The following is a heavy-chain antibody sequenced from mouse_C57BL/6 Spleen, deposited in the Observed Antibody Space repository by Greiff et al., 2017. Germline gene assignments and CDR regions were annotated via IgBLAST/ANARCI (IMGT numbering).Heavy chain of an antibody. Sequence: EVKLVESGPELVKPGASVKMSCKASGYTFTDYNMHWVKQSHGKSLEWIGYINPNNGGTSYNQKFKGKATLTVNKSSSTAYMELRSLTSEDSAVYYCATYYSNLPFAYWGQGTLVTVSA. D-gene: IGHD2-5*01. CDR3: ATYYSNLPFAY. CDR2: INPNNGGT. V-gene: IGHV1-22*01. J-gene: IGHJ3*01. CDR1: GYTFTDYN.